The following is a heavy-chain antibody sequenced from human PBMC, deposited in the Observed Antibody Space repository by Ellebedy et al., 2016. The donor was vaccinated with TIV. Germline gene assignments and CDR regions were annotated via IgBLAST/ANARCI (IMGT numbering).Heavy chain of an antibody. CDR3: ARTDPWQPIDD. D-gene: IGHD2-21*02. J-gene: IGHJ4*02. CDR1: GGSFTGYF. CDR2: VYYSGSP. V-gene: IGHV4-34*01. Sequence: MPSETLSLTCAVYGGSFTGYFWSWIRQPPGKGLEWIGYVYYSGSPYYNPSFKSRVTLSADTSKNQFSLNLRTVTAADTAVYYCARTDPWQPIDDWGQGILVSVSS.